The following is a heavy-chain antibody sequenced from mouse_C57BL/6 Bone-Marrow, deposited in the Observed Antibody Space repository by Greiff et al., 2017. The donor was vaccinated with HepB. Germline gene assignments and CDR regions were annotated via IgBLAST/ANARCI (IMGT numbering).Heavy chain of an antibody. CDR1: GYTFTSYW. D-gene: IGHD1-1*01. CDR2: IYPGNSDT. Sequence: EVQLQESGTVLARPGASVKMSCKTSGYTFTSYWMHWVKQRPGQGLEWIGAIYPGNSDTSYNQKFKGKAKLTAVTSASTAYMELSSLTNEDSAVYYCTGYYYGSSYSFDYWGQGTTLTVSS. J-gene: IGHJ2*01. V-gene: IGHV1-5*01. CDR3: TGYYYGSSYSFDY.